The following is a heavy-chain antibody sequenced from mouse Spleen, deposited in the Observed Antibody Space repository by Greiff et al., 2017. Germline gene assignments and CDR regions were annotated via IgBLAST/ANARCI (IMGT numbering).Heavy chain of an antibody. CDR1: GYTFTSYW. D-gene: IGHD2-2*01. Sequence: VQLQQPGAELVRPGSSVKLSCKASGYTFTSYWMDWVKQRPGQGLEWIGNIYPSDSETHYNQKFKDKATLTVDKSSSTAYMQLSSLTSEDSAVYYCARSRRIYYGYDRGAFDYWGQGTTLTVSS. CDR3: ARSRRIYYGYDRGAFDY. CDR2: IYPSDSET. V-gene: IGHV1-61*01. J-gene: IGHJ2*01.